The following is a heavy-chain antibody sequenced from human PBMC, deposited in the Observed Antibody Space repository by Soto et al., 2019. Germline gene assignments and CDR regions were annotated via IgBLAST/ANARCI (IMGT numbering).Heavy chain of an antibody. CDR1: GYTFTGYY. CDR2: INPNSGGT. Sequence: QVQLVQSGAEVKKPGASVKVSCKASGYTFTGYYMHWVRQAPGQGLEWMGWINPNSGGTNYAQKFQGWVTMTRDTSISTAYMELSRLRSDDTAVYYCARGGVPSIAACIYYYYGMDVWGQGTTVTVSS. CDR3: ARGGVPSIAACIYYYYGMDV. V-gene: IGHV1-2*04. D-gene: IGHD6-6*01. J-gene: IGHJ6*02.